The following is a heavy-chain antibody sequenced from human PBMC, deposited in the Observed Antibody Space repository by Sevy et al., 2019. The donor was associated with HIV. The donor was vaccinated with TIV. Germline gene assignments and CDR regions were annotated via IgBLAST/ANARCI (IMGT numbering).Heavy chain of an antibody. CDR1: GYTFTTD. V-gene: IGHV1-46*03. J-gene: IGHJ4*02. CDR3: VRESPAVNNEAASFDY. CDR2: INPRGGRT. D-gene: IGHD4-17*01. Sequence: ASVKVSCKASGYTFTTDIHWVRQAPGQGLEWMGNINPRGGRTSYAQKFYGRVTMTRDTSTYTVYMELSSLRSEDTAVYYCVRESPAVNNEAASFDYWGQGTLVTVSS.